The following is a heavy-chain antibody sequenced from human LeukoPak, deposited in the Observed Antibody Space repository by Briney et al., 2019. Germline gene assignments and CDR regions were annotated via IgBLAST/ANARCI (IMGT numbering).Heavy chain of an antibody. CDR3: ARLRSGYDTVPDY. Sequence: GGSLRLSCAASGFTFSRYSMNWVRQAPGKGLEWVSSISSSYIYYADSVKGRFTISRDNAKNSLYLQMNSLRAEDTAVYYCARLRSGYDTVPDYWGQGTLVTVSS. V-gene: IGHV3-21*01. CDR2: ISSSYI. J-gene: IGHJ4*02. D-gene: IGHD5-12*01. CDR1: GFTFSRYS.